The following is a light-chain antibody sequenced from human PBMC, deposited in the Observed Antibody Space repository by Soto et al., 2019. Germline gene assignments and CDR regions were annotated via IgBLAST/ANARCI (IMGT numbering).Light chain of an antibody. CDR1: SSDVGSYDF. Sequence: QSALIQPPSVSGSPGQSVTISCTGTSSDVGSYDFVSWYQRHPGKAPKLMIYEVSNRPSGVSNRFSGSKSGNTASLTISGLQAEDEGDYYCSSFTSISTVIFGGGTKLTVL. CDR2: EVS. CDR3: SSFTSISTVI. V-gene: IGLV2-14*02. J-gene: IGLJ2*01.